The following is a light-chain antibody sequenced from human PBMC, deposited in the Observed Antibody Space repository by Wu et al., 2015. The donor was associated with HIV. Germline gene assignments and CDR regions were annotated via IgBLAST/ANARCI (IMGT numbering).Light chain of an antibody. J-gene: IGKJ1*01. CDR1: QSMSDW. Sequence: DIQMTQSPSSLSASVGDRVTITCRASQSMSDWLAWYQQKPGEAPTLVIYQASTLQTGVPSRFSGSGSGTEFTLTISSLQPDDFATYFCQQYNETPWTFGQGTKVEIK. CDR2: QAS. CDR3: QQYNETPWT. V-gene: IGKV1-5*03.